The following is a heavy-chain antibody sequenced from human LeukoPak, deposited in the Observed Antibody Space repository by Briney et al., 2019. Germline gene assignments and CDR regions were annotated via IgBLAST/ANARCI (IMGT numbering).Heavy chain of an antibody. V-gene: IGHV4-4*09. CDR1: GGSISRYY. CDR3: ARHVGWFDP. CDR2: IYTSGST. D-gene: IGHD3-10*02. J-gene: IGHJ5*02. Sequence: SETLSLTCTVSGGSISRYYWSWIRQPPGKGLEWIGYIYTSGSTNYNPSLKSRVTISVDTSKNQFSLKLSSVTAADTAVYYCARHVGWFDPWGQGTLVTVSS.